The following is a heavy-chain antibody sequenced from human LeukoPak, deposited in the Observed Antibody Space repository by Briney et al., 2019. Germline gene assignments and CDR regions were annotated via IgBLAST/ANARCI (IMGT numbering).Heavy chain of an antibody. D-gene: IGHD4-11*01. CDR3: ARTTVTPDYYYYGMDV. V-gene: IGHV4-4*07. CDR2: IYTSGST. CDR1: GGSISSYY. J-gene: IGHJ6*02. Sequence: PSETLSLTCTVSGGSISSYYWSWIRQPAGKGLEWIGGIYTSGSTNYNPSLKSRVTMSVDTSKNQFSLKLSSVTAADTAVYYCARTTVTPDYYYYGMDVWGQGTTVTVSS.